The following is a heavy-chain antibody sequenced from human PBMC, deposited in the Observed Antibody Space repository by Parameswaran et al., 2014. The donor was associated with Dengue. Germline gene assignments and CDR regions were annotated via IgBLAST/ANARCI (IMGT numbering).Heavy chain of an antibody. CDR3: ARDSITMVRGVSYYYGMDV. D-gene: IGHD3-10*01. V-gene: IGHV1-18*01. CDR2: ISAYNGNT. Sequence: WVRQAPGQGLEWMGWISAYNGNTNYAQKLQGRVTMTTDTSTSTAYMELRSLRSDDTAVYYCARDSITMVRGVSYYYGMDVWGQGTTVTVSS. J-gene: IGHJ6*02.